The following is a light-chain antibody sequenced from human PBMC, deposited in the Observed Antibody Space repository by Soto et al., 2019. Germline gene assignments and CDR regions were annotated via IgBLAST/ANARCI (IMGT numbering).Light chain of an antibody. V-gene: IGLV2-14*01. CDR3: QSYDSSLSGSYV. CDR2: DVS. CDR1: SSDVGGYNY. J-gene: IGLJ1*01. Sequence: QSVLTQPASVSGSPGQSITISCTGTSSDVGGYNYVSWYQQHPGKAPKFMIYDVSNRPSGVSNRFSGSKSGNTASPTISGLQAEDEADYYCQSYDSSLSGSYVFGTGTKVTVL.